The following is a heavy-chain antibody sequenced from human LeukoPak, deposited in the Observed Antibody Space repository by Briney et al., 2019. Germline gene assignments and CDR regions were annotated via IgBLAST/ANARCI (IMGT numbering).Heavy chain of an antibody. Sequence: PSQTLSLTCTVSGGSISSGGYYWSWIRQHPGKGLEWIGYIYYSGSTYYNPSHKSRVTISVDTSKNQFSLKLSSVTAADTAVYYCASTTYYYDSSGYHGWFDPWGQGTLVTVSS. J-gene: IGHJ5*02. CDR2: IYYSGST. D-gene: IGHD3-22*01. V-gene: IGHV4-31*03. CDR3: ASTTYYYDSSGYHGWFDP. CDR1: GGSISSGGYY.